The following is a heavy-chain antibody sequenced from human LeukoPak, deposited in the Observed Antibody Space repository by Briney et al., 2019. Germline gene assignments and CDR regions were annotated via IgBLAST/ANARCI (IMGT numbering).Heavy chain of an antibody. Sequence: GGSLRLSCEASGFTFNNFGMHWVRQAPGKGLEWVAFIGYDESKKYYAESVKGRFTISRDDSKNTLYLQMSALKTEDTAVYYCAEDARGYSYGYGDYWGQGTLVTVSS. CDR1: GFTFNNFG. CDR2: IGYDESKK. V-gene: IGHV3-30*02. CDR3: AEDARGYSYGYGDY. D-gene: IGHD5-18*01. J-gene: IGHJ4*02.